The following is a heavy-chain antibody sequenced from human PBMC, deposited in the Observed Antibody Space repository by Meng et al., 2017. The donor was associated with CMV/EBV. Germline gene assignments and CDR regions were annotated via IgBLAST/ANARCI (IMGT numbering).Heavy chain of an antibody. CDR1: GYTFTGYY. V-gene: IGHV1-2*02. CDR3: AKEGAAAGLTNYYYGMDV. Sequence: ASVKVSCKASGYTFTGYYMHWVRQAPGQGLEWMGWINPNSGGTNYAQKFQGRVTMTRDTSISTAYTELGRLRSDDTAVYYCAKEGAAAGLTNYYYGMDVWGQGTTVTVSS. D-gene: IGHD6-13*01. J-gene: IGHJ6*02. CDR2: INPNSGGT.